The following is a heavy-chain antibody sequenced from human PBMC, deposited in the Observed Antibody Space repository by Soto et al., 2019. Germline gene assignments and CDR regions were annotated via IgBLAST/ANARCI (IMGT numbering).Heavy chain of an antibody. D-gene: IGHD2-15*01. V-gene: IGHV1-18*01. J-gene: IGHJ5*02. CDR1: GYTFTSYG. CDR2: ISAYNGNT. CDR3: ARDRSSGGSRNWFDP. Sequence: ASVKVSCKASGYTFTSYGISWVRQAPGQGLERMGWISAYNGNTNYAQKLQGRVTMTTDTSTSTACMELRSLRSDDTAVYYCARDRSSGGSRNWFDPWGQGTLVTVTS.